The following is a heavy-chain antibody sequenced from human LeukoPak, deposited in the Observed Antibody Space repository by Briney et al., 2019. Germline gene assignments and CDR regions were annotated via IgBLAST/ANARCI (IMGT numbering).Heavy chain of an antibody. Sequence: GASVKVSCKVSGYTLTELSMHWVRQAPGKGLEWMGGFDPEDGETIYAQKFQGRVTMTEDTSTDTAYMELSSLRSEDTAVYYCATVGQQQLVDDNWFDPWGQGTLVTVSS. CDR3: ATVGQQQLVDDNWFDP. V-gene: IGHV1-24*01. J-gene: IGHJ5*02. CDR2: FDPEDGET. CDR1: GYTLTELS. D-gene: IGHD6-13*01.